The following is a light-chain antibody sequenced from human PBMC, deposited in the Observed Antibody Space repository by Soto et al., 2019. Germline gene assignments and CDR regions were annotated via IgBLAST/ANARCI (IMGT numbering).Light chain of an antibody. CDR2: DAS. V-gene: IGKV3-11*01. CDR1: QSVINNY. Sequence: EIVLTQSPGTLSLSPGERATLSCRASQSVINNYLAWYQQKPGQAPRLLIYDASNRATGIPARFSGSGSGTDFTLTISSLEPEDFAVYYCQQRSNWPPITFGQGTRLEIK. CDR3: QQRSNWPPIT. J-gene: IGKJ5*01.